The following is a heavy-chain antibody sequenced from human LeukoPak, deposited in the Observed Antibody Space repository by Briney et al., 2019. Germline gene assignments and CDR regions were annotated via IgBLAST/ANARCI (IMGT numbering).Heavy chain of an antibody. V-gene: IGHV1-2*02. CDR2: INPNSGGT. CDR3: ARGILTGRNNWFDP. CDR1: GYTFAGYY. Sequence: ASVTVSCKASGYTFAGYYMHWVRQAPGQGLEWMGWINPNSGGTNYAQKFQGRVTMTRDTSISTAYMELSRLRSDDTAVYYCARGILTGRNNWFDPWGQGTLVTVSS. D-gene: IGHD3-9*01. J-gene: IGHJ5*02.